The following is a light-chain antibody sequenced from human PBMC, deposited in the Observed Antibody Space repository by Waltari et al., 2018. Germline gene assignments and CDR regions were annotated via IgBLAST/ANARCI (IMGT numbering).Light chain of an antibody. CDR1: SSDVGGYNY. CDR3: SSYTPTSILV. V-gene: IGLV2-14*03. J-gene: IGLJ2*01. Sequence: QSALTQPASVSGSPGQSITISCPGTSSDVGGYNYFSWYQQHPGPPPTLLIYDVTKRPSGVSGRFSGSKSGNTASLTISGLQPEDEADYFCSSYTPTSILVFGGGTKLTV. CDR2: DVT.